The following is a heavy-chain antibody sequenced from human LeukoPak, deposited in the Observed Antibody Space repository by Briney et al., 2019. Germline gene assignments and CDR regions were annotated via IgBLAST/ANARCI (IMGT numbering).Heavy chain of an antibody. V-gene: IGHV3-53*01. CDR2: IYSGGST. CDR1: GFTASRTY. CDR3: ARDGFGEINNDY. D-gene: IGHD3-10*01. Sequence: GGSLRLSCAPFGFTASRTYMVWFARPQGKGLEGFSVIYSGGSTYYADSVEGRFTISRDNSKNTLYLQMNSLRAEDTAVYYCARDGFGEINNDYWGQGTLVTVSS. J-gene: IGHJ4*02.